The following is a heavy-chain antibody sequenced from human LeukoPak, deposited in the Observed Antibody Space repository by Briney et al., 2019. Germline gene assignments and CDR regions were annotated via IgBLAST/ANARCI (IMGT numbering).Heavy chain of an antibody. J-gene: IGHJ5*02. CDR2: IKQDGSEK. Sequence: PGGSLRLSCAASGFTFSSYWMSWVREAPGKGLEWVANIKQDGSEKYYVDSVKGRFTISRDNAKNSLYLQMNSLRAEDTAVYYCARESEITIFRVVDPDTWFDPWGQGTLVTVSS. CDR1: GFTFSSYW. V-gene: IGHV3-7*01. D-gene: IGHD3-3*01. CDR3: ARESEITIFRVVDPDTWFDP.